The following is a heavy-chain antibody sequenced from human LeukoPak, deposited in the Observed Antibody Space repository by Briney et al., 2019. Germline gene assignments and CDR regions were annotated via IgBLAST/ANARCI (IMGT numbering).Heavy chain of an antibody. CDR1: XDSFTLYY. Sequence: SETLSLTGTVSXDSFTLYYWSWIRQPPGKGLEWIGSIYFSGSANYNPSLKSRVTMSLDTSKKQFSLNLSSVTAADTAVYYCARKAFGSGSFDYWGQGSLVTVSS. CDR3: ARKAFGSGSFDY. J-gene: IGHJ4*02. CDR2: IYFSGSA. V-gene: IGHV4-59*01. D-gene: IGHD6-19*01.